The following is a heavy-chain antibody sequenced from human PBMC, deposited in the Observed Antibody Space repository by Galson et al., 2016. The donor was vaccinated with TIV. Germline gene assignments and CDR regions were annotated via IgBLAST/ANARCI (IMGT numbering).Heavy chain of an antibody. CDR2: FDPEVSKT. CDR1: GNSLNELV. D-gene: IGHD2/OR15-2a*01. J-gene: IGHJ4*02. CDR3: ATVAWFPGLSLDN. V-gene: IGHV1-24*01. Sequence: SVKVSCKVSGNSLNELVIHWVRQAPGKGLEWMGGFDPEVSKTVYAQMLRGRVTMAADTSRNTAYMELGSLRFEDTAVYYCATVAWFPGLSLDNSGQGTLVTVSS.